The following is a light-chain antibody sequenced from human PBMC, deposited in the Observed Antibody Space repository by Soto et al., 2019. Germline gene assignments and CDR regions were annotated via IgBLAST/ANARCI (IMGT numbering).Light chain of an antibody. J-gene: IGKJ4*01. CDR2: KVS. CDR3: MQATHWPLT. Sequence: VVMTQSPLSLPVTLGQPASISCRSSQSLVYSDGNTYLNWFQQRPGQSPRRLIYKVSNRDSGVPDRFSGSGSGADFTLRITRVEAEDVGLYYCMQATHWPLTFGGGTKVEIK. V-gene: IGKV2-30*01. CDR1: QSLVYSDGNTY.